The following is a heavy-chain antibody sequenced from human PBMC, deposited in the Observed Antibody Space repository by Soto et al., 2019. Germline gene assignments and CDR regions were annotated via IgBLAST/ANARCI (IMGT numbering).Heavy chain of an antibody. Sequence: QITLKESGPPLVKPTQTLTLTCIFSGFSLRTHGMGVGWIRQPPGKALEWLALIYWDDAERYSPFLRSRLTITKDTSKNQVILTMTNMDPVDTATYYCAQRPREYFDYWGRGILVTVSS. CDR3: AQRPREYFDY. CDR2: IYWDDAE. CDR1: GFSLRTHGMG. V-gene: IGHV2-5*02. J-gene: IGHJ4*02.